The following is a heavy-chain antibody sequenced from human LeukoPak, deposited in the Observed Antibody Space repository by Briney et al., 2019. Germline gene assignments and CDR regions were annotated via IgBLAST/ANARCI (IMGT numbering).Heavy chain of an antibody. CDR1: GFTFKDSW. V-gene: IGHV3-74*01. CDR2: INGDGSDT. CDR3: ARDSGGIAAAGTLDY. Sequence: GVSLRLSCAASGFTFKDSWMYWVRQAPGKGLEWVSCINGDGSDTNYVDSVKGRFTISRDNAKDTLYLQMNSLRAEDTAVYYCARDSGGIAAAGTLDYWGQGTLVTVSS. D-gene: IGHD6-13*01. J-gene: IGHJ4*02.